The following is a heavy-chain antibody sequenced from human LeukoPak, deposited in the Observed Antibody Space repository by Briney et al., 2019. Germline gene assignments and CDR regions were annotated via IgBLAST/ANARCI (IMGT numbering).Heavy chain of an antibody. D-gene: IGHD2-21*02. V-gene: IGHV3-48*02. CDR2: ISSSSSTI. CDR3: ARDRPVVTYAFDI. CDR1: GFTFSSYS. J-gene: IGHJ3*02. Sequence: GGSLRLSCAASGFTFSSYSMNWVRQAPGKGLEWASYISSSSSTIYYADSVKGRFTTSRDNAKNSLYLQMNSLRDEDTAVYYCARDRPVVTYAFDIWGQGTMVTVSS.